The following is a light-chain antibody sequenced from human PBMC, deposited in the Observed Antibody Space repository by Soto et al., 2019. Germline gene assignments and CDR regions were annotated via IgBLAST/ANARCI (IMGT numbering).Light chain of an antibody. CDR3: QQYNSYSPT. CDR1: QTISTW. Sequence: DIQMTQSPTTLSASVGDRVTLACRASQTISTWLAWYQQKAGKAPKLLIYKASSLQIGVPSRFSGSGSGTEFTLTISSLQPDDSATYYCQQYNSYSPTFGQGTKVDIK. V-gene: IGKV1-5*03. CDR2: KAS. J-gene: IGKJ1*01.